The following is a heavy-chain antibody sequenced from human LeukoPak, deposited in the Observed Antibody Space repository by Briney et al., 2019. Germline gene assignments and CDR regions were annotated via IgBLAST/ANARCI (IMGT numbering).Heavy chain of an antibody. CDR1: GYTFTSYG. V-gene: IGHV1-18*01. CDR3: ARGFLRFLEWLLWSDAFDI. J-gene: IGHJ3*02. Sequence: ASVKVSCKASGYTFTSYGISWVRQAPGQGLEWMGWISAYNGNTNYAQKLQGRVTMTTDTSTSTAYMELRSMRSDDTAVYYCARGFLRFLEWLLWSDAFDIWGQGTMVTVSS. CDR2: ISAYNGNT. D-gene: IGHD3-3*01.